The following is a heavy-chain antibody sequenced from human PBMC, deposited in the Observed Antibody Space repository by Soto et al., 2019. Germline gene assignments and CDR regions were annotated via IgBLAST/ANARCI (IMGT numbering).Heavy chain of an antibody. V-gene: IGHV1-18*01. CDR3: ALKFYYDSSGYLDSWFDP. CDR1: GYTFTSYA. Sequence: ASVKVSCKASGYTFTSYAMHWVRQAPGQGLEWMGWISAYNGNTNYAQKLQGRVTMTTDTSTSTAYMELRSLRSDDTAVYYCALKFYYDSSGYLDSWFDPWGQGTLVTVSS. J-gene: IGHJ5*02. D-gene: IGHD3-22*01. CDR2: ISAYNGNT.